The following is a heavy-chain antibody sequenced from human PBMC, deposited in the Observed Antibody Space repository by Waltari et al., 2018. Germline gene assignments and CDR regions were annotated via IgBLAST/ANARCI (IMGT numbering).Heavy chain of an antibody. D-gene: IGHD5-12*01. Sequence: QVHLVESGGGAVQPGGSLRLSCAASGFTFSNYGMNWVRHTPGKGLEWVTFIRHAGSEKEYLDSVKGRFTVSRDNAKNTVFLQMYSLKVEDTAVYYCAKGGYRFGFGYYFDFWGQGILVTVSS. J-gene: IGHJ4*02. CDR3: AKGGYRFGFGYYFDF. CDR2: IRHAGSEK. CDR1: GFTFSNYG. V-gene: IGHV3-30*02.